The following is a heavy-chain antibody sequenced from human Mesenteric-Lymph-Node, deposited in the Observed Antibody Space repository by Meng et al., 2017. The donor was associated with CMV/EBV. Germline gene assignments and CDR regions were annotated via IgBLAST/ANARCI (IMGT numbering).Heavy chain of an antibody. D-gene: IGHD3-22*01. CDR3: TTIMNHYDSNY. J-gene: IGHJ4*02. CDR1: GFIFSNAW. Sequence: GGSLRLSCVGSGFIFSNAWMNWFRQAPGKGLEWVGRIKSKPDGETIDYAAPVKGRFTISRDDSKNTLYLQMNSVKTEDTALYHCTTIMNHYDSNYWGQGTLVTVSS. V-gene: IGHV3-15*01. CDR2: IKSKPDGETI.